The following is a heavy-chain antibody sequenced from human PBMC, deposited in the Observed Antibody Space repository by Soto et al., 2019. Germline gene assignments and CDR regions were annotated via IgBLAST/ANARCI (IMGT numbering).Heavy chain of an antibody. CDR2: IYYSGST. J-gene: IGHJ5*02. D-gene: IGHD3-9*01. CDR1: GGSISSYY. Sequence: PSETLSLTCTVSGGSISSYYWSWIRQPPGKGLEWIGYIYYSGSTNYNPSLKSRVTISVDTSKNQFSLKLSSVTAADTAVYYCAREYYDILTGTFDPWGQGTLVTVSS. V-gene: IGHV4-59*12. CDR3: AREYYDILTGTFDP.